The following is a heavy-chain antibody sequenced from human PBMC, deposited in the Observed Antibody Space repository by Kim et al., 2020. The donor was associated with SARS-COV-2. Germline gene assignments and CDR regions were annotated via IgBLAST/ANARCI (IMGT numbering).Heavy chain of an antibody. CDR1: GYTFTSYA. CDR2: INAGNGNT. V-gene: IGHV1-3*01. J-gene: IGHJ4*02. CDR3: ARDLDCSSTSCLNPPDY. Sequence: ASVKVSCKASGYTFTSYAMHWVRQAPGQRLEWMGWINAGNGNTKYSQKFQGRVTITRDTSASTAYMELSSLRSEDTAVYYCARDLDCSSTSCLNPPDYWGQGTLVTVSS. D-gene: IGHD2-2*01.